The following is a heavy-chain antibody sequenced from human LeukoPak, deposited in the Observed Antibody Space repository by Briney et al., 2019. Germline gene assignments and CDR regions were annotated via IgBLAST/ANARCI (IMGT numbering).Heavy chain of an antibody. CDR1: GDSVSSNSAA. D-gene: IGHD3-22*01. CDR3: ARDLGYYYDSSGAAAGFMDV. Sequence: SQTLSLTCAISGDSVSSNSAAWNWIRQSPSRGLEWLGRTYYRSKWYNDYAVSVKSRITINPDTSKNQFSLQLNSVTPEDTAVYYCARDLGYYYDSSGAAAGFMDVWGQGTTVTVSS. J-gene: IGHJ6*02. V-gene: IGHV6-1*01. CDR2: TYYRSKWYN.